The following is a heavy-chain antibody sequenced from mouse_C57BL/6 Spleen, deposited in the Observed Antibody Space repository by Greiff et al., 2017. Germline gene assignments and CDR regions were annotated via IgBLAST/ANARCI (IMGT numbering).Heavy chain of an antibody. V-gene: IGHV2-2*01. CDR3: ARNGAYYYGSSTPHYFDY. J-gene: IGHJ2*01. D-gene: IGHD1-1*01. Sequence: QVQLQQSGPGLVQPSQSLSITCTVSGFSLTSYGVHWVRQSPGKGLEWLGVIWSGGSTDYNAAFISRLSISKDNSKSQVFFKMNSLQADDTAIYYCARNGAYYYGSSTPHYFDYWGQGTTLTVSS. CDR1: GFSLTSYG. CDR2: IWSGGST.